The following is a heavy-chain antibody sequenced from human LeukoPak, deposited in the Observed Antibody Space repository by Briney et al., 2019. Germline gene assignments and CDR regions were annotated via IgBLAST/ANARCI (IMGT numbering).Heavy chain of an antibody. J-gene: IGHJ4*02. CDR1: GGSLSTANYY. CDR3: ARDEGGWGALDY. CDR2: IYYSGIT. D-gene: IGHD7-27*01. V-gene: IGHV4-31*03. Sequence: PSQTLSLTCTVSGGSLSTANYYWSWIRQHPGKGLEWIGYIYYSGITHYNPSLKSRVIIALDTSKNQFSLKLSSVTAADTAVYYCARDEGGWGALDYWGQGTLVTVSS.